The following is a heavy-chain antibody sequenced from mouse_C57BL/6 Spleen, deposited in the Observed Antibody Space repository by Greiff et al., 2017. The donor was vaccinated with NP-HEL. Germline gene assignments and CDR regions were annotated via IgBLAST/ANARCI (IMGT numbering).Heavy chain of an antibody. CDR3: TRPGSSHWYFDV. CDR1: GFTFSSYA. V-gene: IGHV5-9-1*02. CDR2: ISSGGDYI. J-gene: IGHJ1*03. Sequence: EVKLMESGEGLVKPGGSLKLSCAASGFTFSSYAMSWVRQTPEKRLEWVAYISSGGDYIYYADTVKGRFTISRDNARNTLYLQMSSLKSEDTAMYYCTRPGSSHWYFDVWGTGTTVTVSS. D-gene: IGHD1-1*01.